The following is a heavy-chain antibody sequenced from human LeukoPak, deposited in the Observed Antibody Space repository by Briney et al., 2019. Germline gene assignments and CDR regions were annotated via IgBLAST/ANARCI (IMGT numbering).Heavy chain of an antibody. J-gene: IGHJ4*02. V-gene: IGHV3-23*01. CDR1: GFTFSSYG. D-gene: IGHD3-10*01. CDR2: ISGSVGST. Sequence: PGGSLRLSCAASGFTFSSYGMSSVRQAPGKGLEWISRISGSVGSTYYADSVKGRFTISRDNSKNTLYLQMNSLRAEDTAVYYCAKDYKGVWLAYGSGSLESDYWGQGTLVAVSS. CDR3: AKDYKGVWLAYGSGSLESDY.